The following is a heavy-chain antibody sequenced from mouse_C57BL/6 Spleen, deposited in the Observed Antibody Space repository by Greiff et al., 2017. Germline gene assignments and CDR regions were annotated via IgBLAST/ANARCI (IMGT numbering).Heavy chain of an antibody. V-gene: IGHV5-17*01. Sequence: EVMLVESGAGLVKPGASLKLSCAASGFTFSDYGMHWVRQAPEEGLEWVGYISRGSSTIYYADTVKGRFTISRDKATNTLFLQLTSLRSEDTAMYYSATPAYYCSSPYAMEYWGQGPSVTVSS. CDR1: GFTFSDYG. CDR2: ISRGSSTI. D-gene: IGHD1-1*01. J-gene: IGHJ4*01. CDR3: ATPAYYCSSPYAMEY.